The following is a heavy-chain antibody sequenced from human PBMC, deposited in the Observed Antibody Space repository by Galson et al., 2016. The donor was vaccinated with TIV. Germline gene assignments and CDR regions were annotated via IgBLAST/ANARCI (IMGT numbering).Heavy chain of an antibody. CDR3: ARVVLAYSKYDGYYHGMDD. D-gene: IGHD4-11*01. V-gene: IGHV1-69*06. CDR1: GDTFNSYG. Sequence: SVKVSCKASGDTFNSYGIAWVRQAPGQGLEWMGGIIPMIGTPKYAQKSQGRVTITADKSTSTAYMELSSLRSEDTARYYCARVVLAYSKYDGYYHGMDDWGQGTTVTVSS. J-gene: IGHJ6*02. CDR2: IIPMIGTP.